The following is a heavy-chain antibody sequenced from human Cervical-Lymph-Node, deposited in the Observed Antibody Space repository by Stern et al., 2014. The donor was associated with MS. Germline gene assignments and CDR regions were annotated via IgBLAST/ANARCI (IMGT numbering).Heavy chain of an antibody. D-gene: IGHD5-18*01. CDR1: GDSINSGSFY. Sequence: QVQLQESGPGLVKPSQTLSLTCTVSGDSINSGSFYWSWIRQPAGKGLEWIGRIWPSGSAFYFPSLKSRAALPIDTSKNQFSLKLTSVTAADTAIYFCASGYRFFDYWGQGILVTVSS. J-gene: IGHJ4*02. V-gene: IGHV4-61*02. CDR3: ASGYRFFDY. CDR2: IWPSGSA.